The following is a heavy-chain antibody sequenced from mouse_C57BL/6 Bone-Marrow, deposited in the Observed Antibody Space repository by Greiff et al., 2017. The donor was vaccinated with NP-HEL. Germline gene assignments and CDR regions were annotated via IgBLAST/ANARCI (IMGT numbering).Heavy chain of an antibody. CDR3: ARLGYYGPRAY. V-gene: IGHV1-55*01. CDR1: GYTFTSYW. CDR2: IYPGSGST. Sequence: QVHVKQPGAELVKPGASVKMSCKASGYTFTSYWITWVKQRPGQGLEWIGDIYPGSGSTNYNEKFKSKATLTVDTSSSTAYMQLSSLTSEDSAVYYCARLGYYGPRAYWGQGTLVTVSA. J-gene: IGHJ3*01. D-gene: IGHD1-1*01.